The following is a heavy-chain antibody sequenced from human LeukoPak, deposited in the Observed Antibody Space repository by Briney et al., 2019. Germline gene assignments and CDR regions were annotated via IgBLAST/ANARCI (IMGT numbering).Heavy chain of an antibody. CDR2: INSDGSST. J-gene: IGHJ4*02. CDR3: ARVSFGELPNFDY. V-gene: IGHV3-74*01. D-gene: IGHD3-10*01. Sequence: QSGGSLRLSCAASGFTFSSYWMHWVRHAPGKGLVWVSRINSDGSSTSYADSVKGRFTISRDNAKNTLYLQMNSLRAEDTAVYYCARVSFGELPNFDYWGQGTLVTVSS. CDR1: GFTFSSYW.